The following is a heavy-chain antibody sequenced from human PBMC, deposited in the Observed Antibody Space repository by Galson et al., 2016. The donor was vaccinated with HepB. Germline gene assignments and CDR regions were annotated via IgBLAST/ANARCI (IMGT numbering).Heavy chain of an antibody. V-gene: IGHV4-39*01. CDR3: ARRLMSGYWSQGLGY. CDR2: IYSTGSP. CDR1: GGSISSGPYF. D-gene: IGHD3-3*01. J-gene: IGHJ4*02. Sequence: SETLSLTCAVSGGSISSGPYFWGWVRQPPGKGLEWIASIYSTGSPYYNPSLNSRVTIFVDASKNQFSLNLSSVTAADTAVYYCARRLMSGYWSQGLGYWGQGTLVTVSS.